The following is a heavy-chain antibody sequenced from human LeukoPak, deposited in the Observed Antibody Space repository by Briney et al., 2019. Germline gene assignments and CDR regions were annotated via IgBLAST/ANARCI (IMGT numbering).Heavy chain of an antibody. Sequence: GGSLRLSCAASGFTFSSYAMHWVCQAPGKGLEWVAVISYDGSNKYYADSVKGRFTISRDNSKNTLYLQMNSLRAEDTAVYYCARDLHGDYYFDYWGQGTLVTVSS. CDR3: ARDLHGDYYFDY. J-gene: IGHJ4*02. D-gene: IGHD4-17*01. V-gene: IGHV3-30*04. CDR1: GFTFSSYA. CDR2: ISYDGSNK.